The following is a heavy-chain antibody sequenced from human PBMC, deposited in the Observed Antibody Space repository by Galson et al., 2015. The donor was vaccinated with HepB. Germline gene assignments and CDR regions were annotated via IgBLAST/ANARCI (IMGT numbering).Heavy chain of an antibody. CDR1: GFTFSTYG. D-gene: IGHD2-15*01. V-gene: IGHV3-30*18. Sequence: SLRLSCAAPGFTFSTYGMHRVRQAPGKGLEWVAVISNDGSDKYSVDSVKGRFTISRDNSKKTLYLEMNSLRPEDTALYYCVKDQGYCSGGSCYRVDHWGQGTLVTVSS. CDR2: ISNDGSDK. J-gene: IGHJ4*02. CDR3: VKDQGYCSGGSCYRVDH.